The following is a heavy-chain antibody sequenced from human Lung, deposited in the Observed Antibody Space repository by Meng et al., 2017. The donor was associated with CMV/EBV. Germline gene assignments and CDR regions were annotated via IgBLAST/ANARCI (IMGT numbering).Heavy chain of an antibody. J-gene: IGHJ6*02. CDR3: ARSIGVRGSLPRNKMDV. Sequence: SVXVSRXASGGTFSSYAISWVRQAPGQGLEWMGGIIPIFGTANYAQKFQGRVTITTDESTSTAYMELSRLRSEDTAVYYCARSIGVRGSLPRNKMDVWGQGTXVTVSS. V-gene: IGHV1-69*05. CDR1: GGTFSSYA. D-gene: IGHD3-10*01. CDR2: IIPIFGTA.